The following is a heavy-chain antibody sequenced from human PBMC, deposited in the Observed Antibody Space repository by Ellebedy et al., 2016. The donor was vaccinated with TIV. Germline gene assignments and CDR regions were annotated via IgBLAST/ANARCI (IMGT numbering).Heavy chain of an antibody. CDR1: GYTFGDYW. V-gene: IGHV5-51*01. D-gene: IGHD6-19*01. CDR3: AIQRGRAVAGDY. CDR2: LYPGDSET. Sequence: GESLKISCRGSGYTFGDYWISWVRQLPGQGLEWMGVLYPGDSETKYSPSFEGHITISADMSVTTAYLHWKSLRASDNAMYYCAIQRGRAVAGDYWGQGTLVTVSS. J-gene: IGHJ4*02.